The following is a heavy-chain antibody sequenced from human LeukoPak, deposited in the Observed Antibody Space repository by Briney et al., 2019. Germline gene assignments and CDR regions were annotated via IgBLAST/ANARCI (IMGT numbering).Heavy chain of an antibody. CDR1: GFSFSSYG. D-gene: IGHD3-22*01. CDR3: AKALNYYDRAYDM. CDR2: ISYDGSNK. J-gene: IGHJ3*02. Sequence: VRSLRLSCAASGFSFSSYGMHWVRQAPGKGLEWVAVISYDGSNKYYADSVKGRFTISRDNSKNTLHMQMNTLRAEDTAMYYCAKALNYYDRAYDMWGQGTVVTVSS. V-gene: IGHV3-30*18.